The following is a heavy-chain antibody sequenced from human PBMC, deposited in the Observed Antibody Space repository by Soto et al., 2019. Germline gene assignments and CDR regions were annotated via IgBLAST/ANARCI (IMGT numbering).Heavy chain of an antibody. CDR3: ARSIAAAGNIDY. Sequence: ASVKVSCKASGYTFTGYYMHWGRQAPGQGLEWMGWINPNSGGTNYAQKFQGWVTMTRDTSISTAYMELSRLRSDDTAVYYCARSIAAAGNIDYWGQRTLVTVSS. J-gene: IGHJ4*02. CDR2: INPNSGGT. D-gene: IGHD6-13*01. CDR1: GYTFTGYY. V-gene: IGHV1-2*04.